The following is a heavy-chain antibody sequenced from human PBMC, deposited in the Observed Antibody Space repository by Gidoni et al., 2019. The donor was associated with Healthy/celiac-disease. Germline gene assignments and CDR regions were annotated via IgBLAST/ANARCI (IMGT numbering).Heavy chain of an antibody. CDR1: GYTFHTYD. V-gene: IGHV1-8*01. J-gene: IGHJ2*01. CDR2: MNPNSGDT. CDR3: ARGRAKHFDL. Sequence: QVQLVHAGAEVRKPGASVKVYCKASGYTFHTYDLNWVRQATGQGLEWVGWMNPNSGDTGYAQKFQGRVTMTRNTSISTAYMELSSLRSEDTAVYYCARGRAKHFDLWGRGTLVTVSS.